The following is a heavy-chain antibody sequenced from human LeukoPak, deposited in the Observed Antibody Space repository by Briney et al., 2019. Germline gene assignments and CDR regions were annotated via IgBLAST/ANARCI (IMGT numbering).Heavy chain of an antibody. CDR3: ARGGYYFDY. D-gene: IGHD3-10*01. V-gene: IGHV4-4*07. Sequence: SETLSLTCTVSVGSISNFYWSWIRQPAGKGLEWIGHIYYSGSTHYNPSLKSRVTMIVDTSKNQFSLSLRSVTAADTAVYYCARGGYYFDYWGQGTLVIVSS. CDR2: IYYSGST. CDR1: VGSISNFY. J-gene: IGHJ4*02.